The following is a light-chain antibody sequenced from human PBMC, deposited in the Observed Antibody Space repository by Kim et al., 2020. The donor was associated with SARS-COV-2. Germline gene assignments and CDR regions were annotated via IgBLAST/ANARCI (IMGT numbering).Light chain of an antibody. CDR3: SSYAGSNSLV. J-gene: IGLJ1*01. CDR2: EVS. CDR1: SGDVGSYNY. Sequence: GPSVPIPCTGTSGDVGSYNYASWYQQHPGTAPKLMIYEVSKRPSGVPDRFSGSKSGNTASLTVSGLQADDEADYYCSSYAGSNSLVFGTGTKVTVL. V-gene: IGLV2-8*01.